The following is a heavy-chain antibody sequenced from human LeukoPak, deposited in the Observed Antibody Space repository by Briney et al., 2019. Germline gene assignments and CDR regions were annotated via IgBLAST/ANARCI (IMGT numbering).Heavy chain of an antibody. CDR3: ARTTEGGYTYDYFYYYYMDV. J-gene: IGHJ6*03. Sequence: SETLSLTCTVSGGSISSYYWSWIRQPPGKGLEWIGYIYYSGSTNYNPSLKSRVTISVDSSKNQFPLKLSSVTAADTAVYYCARTTEGGYTYDYFYYYYMDVWGKGTTVTISS. CDR2: IYYSGST. V-gene: IGHV4-59*01. D-gene: IGHD5-18*01. CDR1: GGSISSYY.